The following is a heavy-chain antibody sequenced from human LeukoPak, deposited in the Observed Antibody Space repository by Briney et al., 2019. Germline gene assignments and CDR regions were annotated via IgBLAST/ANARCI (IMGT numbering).Heavy chain of an antibody. J-gene: IGHJ4*02. CDR1: GYTFTSYD. CDR3: ARGGVDDYGGNGPFDY. V-gene: IGHV1-18*01. D-gene: IGHD4-23*01. Sequence: APAKVSCKASGYTFTSYDITWVRQAPGQGLEWMGWISAHKGYTKYSQRVQGRVVLTADTSTTTAYMELRSLRSDDTAVYYCARGGVDDYGGNGPFDYWGQGTLVTVSP. CDR2: ISAHKGYT.